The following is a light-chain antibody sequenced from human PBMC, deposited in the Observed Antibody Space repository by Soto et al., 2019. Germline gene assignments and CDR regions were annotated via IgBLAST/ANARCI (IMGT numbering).Light chain of an antibody. CDR1: SSNIGAGYD. V-gene: IGLV1-40*01. Sequence: QSVLTQPPSVSGAPGRRVTISCTGSSSNIGAGYDVHWYQQLPGTAPKLLIYGNTNRPSGVPDRFSGSKSGTSASLAITGLQAEDEADYYCQSYDNSLRVFGGGTKLTVL. CDR3: QSYDNSLRV. CDR2: GNT. J-gene: IGLJ2*01.